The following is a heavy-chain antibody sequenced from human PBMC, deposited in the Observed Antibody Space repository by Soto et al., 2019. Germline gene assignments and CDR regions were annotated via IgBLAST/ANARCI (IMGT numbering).Heavy chain of an antibody. V-gene: IGHV3-30*18. CDR2: MSYDGSNK. D-gene: IGHD3-22*01. CDR1: GFTFSSYG. J-gene: IGHJ4*02. CDR3: AKVPSSHYDSSGSPAY. Sequence: PGGSLRLSCAASGFTFSSYGMHWVRQAPGKGLEWVAVMSYDGSNKYYADSVKGRFTISRDNSKNTLYLQMNSLRAEDTAVYYCAKVPSSHYDSSGSPAYWGQGTLVTVSS.